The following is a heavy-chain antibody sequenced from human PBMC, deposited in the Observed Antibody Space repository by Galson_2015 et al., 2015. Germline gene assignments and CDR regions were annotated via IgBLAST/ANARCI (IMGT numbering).Heavy chain of an antibody. V-gene: IGHV3-13*01. CDR3: VRERTTVLRFEHFDL. J-gene: IGHJ2*01. Sequence: SLRLSCAASGFTFSSHDMHWVRQTPGKGLEWVSAIAAFGSTYYAGSVRGRFTISRENAKNSLYLQMNSLRAGDTAVYYCVRERTTVLRFEHFDLWGRGTLVTVSS. CDR1: GFTFSSHD. CDR2: IAAFGST. D-gene: IGHD4-11*01.